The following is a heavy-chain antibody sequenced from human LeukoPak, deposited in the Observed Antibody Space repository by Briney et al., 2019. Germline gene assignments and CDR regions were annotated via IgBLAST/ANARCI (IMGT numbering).Heavy chain of an antibody. CDR2: IDAGNGNT. V-gene: IGHV1-3*01. J-gene: IGHJ5*02. CDR1: GDTFTIYT. D-gene: IGHD6-6*01. CDR3: ASKIAARPDNWFDP. Sequence: ASVKVSCTASGDTFTIYTIHWVRQAPGQRLEWMGWIDAGNGNTKYSQKFQGRVTLTRDTSANTAYMELNSLRSEDTSVYYCASKIAARPDNWFDPWGQGTLVAVSS.